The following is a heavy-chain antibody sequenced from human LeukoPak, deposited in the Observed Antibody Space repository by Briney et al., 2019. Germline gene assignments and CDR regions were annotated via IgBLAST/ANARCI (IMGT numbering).Heavy chain of an antibody. J-gene: IGHJ4*02. Sequence: PGGSLRLSCAVSGFSFRNFAMSWVRQAPGKGLEWVSGISGSGGGPYYADSVKGRFTISRDNSKNTLYLQMNSLRADDTAVYYCARDRDGTGNYPLDYWGQGTLVIVSS. CDR1: GFSFRNFA. V-gene: IGHV3-23*01. D-gene: IGHD3-10*01. CDR2: ISGSGGGP. CDR3: ARDRDGTGNYPLDY.